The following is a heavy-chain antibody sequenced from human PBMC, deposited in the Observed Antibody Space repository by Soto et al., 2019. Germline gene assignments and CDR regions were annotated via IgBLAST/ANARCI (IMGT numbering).Heavy chain of an antibody. CDR3: VKDSVGGRSWYWFDS. J-gene: IGHJ5*01. CDR1: GFTFDDYA. D-gene: IGHD3-10*01. V-gene: IGHV3-9*01. Sequence: EGQLVESGGALVQPGGSLRLSCGASGFTFDDYAMHWVRQAPGKGLEWVARISWNSETIAYGESVKGRFTISRDNAKNALQLQMNSLRPEDTALYFCVKDSVGGRSWYWFDSWGQGTQVTV. CDR2: ISWNSETI.